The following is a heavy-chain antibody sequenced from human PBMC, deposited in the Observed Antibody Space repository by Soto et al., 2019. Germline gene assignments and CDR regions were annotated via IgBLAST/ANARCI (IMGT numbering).Heavy chain of an antibody. CDR3: PRESADLTLNFDD. CDR2: ISSTTNYI. V-gene: IGHV3-21*06. Sequence: PAGSLRLSWAAAGFTLTKYSMNWVRQAPGTGLEWVSSISSTTNYIYYGDSMKGRFTISADNAKTSLYLEMNSLRVEDTVVYYCPRESADLTLNFDDWGQGSLVXV. CDR1: GFTLTKYS. J-gene: IGHJ4*02.